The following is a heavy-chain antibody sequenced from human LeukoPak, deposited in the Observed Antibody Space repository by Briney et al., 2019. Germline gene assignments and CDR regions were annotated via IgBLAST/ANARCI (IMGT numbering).Heavy chain of an antibody. J-gene: IGHJ4*02. CDR1: GFTFSSYG. V-gene: IGHV3-30*02. CDR3: AKSSGGDFWSGYYTPFRY. Sequence: GGSLRLSCAASGFTFSSYGMHWVRQAPGKGLEWVAFIRYDGSNKYYADSVKGRFTISRDNSKNTLYLQMNSLRAEDTAVYYCAKSSGGDFWSGYYTPFRYWGQGTLVTVSS. CDR2: IRYDGSNK. D-gene: IGHD3-3*01.